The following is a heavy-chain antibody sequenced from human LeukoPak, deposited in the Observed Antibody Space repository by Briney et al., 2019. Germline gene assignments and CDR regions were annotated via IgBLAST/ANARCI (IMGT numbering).Heavy chain of an antibody. D-gene: IGHD6-19*01. Sequence: GGSLRLSCAASRFTFSTYSMNWVRQAPGKGLEWVSYISSSSSTIYYADSVKGRFTISRDNDKKSQYLQMNSLRDEDTAVYFCARSRVDSSGWFPSDYWGQGTLVTVSS. CDR1: RFTFSTYS. J-gene: IGHJ4*02. V-gene: IGHV3-48*02. CDR2: ISSSSSTI. CDR3: ARSRVDSSGWFPSDY.